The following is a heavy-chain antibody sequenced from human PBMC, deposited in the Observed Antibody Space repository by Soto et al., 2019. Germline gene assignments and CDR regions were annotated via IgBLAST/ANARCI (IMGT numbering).Heavy chain of an antibody. D-gene: IGHD4-4*01. CDR2: VYYSGTT. V-gene: IGHV4-61*08. CDR1: GGSIDSGDYY. J-gene: IGHJ5*02. CDR3: ASDVIAPHNYFEP. Sequence: SETLSLTCTVSGGSIDSGDYYWSWIRQPPGKGLEWIGYVYYSGTTNYNPFLKSRVTLSLDKSKNQFSLKMNSVTAADTAVYYCASDVIAPHNYFEPWGPGTLVTVS.